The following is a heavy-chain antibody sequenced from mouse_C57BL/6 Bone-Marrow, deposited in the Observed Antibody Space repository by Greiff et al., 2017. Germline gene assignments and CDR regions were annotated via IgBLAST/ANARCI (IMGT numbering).Heavy chain of an antibody. D-gene: IGHD1-1*01. J-gene: IGHJ1*03. CDR2: IYPRSGNT. V-gene: IGHV1-81*01. CDR3: ARDYGSSYWYFDV. CDR1: GYTFTSYG. Sequence: VQLQQSGAELARPGASVKLSCKASGYTFTSYGISWVKQRTGQGLEWIGEIYPRSGNTYYNEKFKGKATLTADKSSSTAYMELRSLTSDDSAVYFCARDYGSSYWYFDVWGTGTTVTVSS.